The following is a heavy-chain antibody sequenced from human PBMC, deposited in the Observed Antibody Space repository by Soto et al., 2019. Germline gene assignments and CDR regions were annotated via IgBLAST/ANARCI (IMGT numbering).Heavy chain of an antibody. Sequence: WGSLRLSGAASGFTFSYYYMSWIRQSPGKRREWVSYFSSSSSYTNYADSLKGRFTISRYNAKNSLYLQMNSLRAEDTAVSYCARVPIVVVPAAFTNWFDPWRQGTLVTVSS. V-gene: IGHV3-11*06. CDR3: ARVPIVVVPAAFTNWFDP. CDR1: GFTFSYYY. CDR2: FSSSSSYT. D-gene: IGHD2-2*01. J-gene: IGHJ5*02.